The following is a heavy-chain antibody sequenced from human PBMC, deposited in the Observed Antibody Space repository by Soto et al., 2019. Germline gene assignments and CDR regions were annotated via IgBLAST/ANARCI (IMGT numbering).Heavy chain of an antibody. D-gene: IGHD3-10*01. Sequence: ASVKVSCKVSGYTLTELSMHWVRQAPGKGLEWMGGFDPEDADTIYAHKFQGRVTMTEDTSTDTAYMELSNLRSEDTAVYYCATLKSDLGLSGNYFNYFDYWGQGTLVTVSS. CDR1: GYTLTELS. CDR2: FDPEDADT. CDR3: ATLKSDLGLSGNYFNYFDY. J-gene: IGHJ4*02. V-gene: IGHV1-24*01.